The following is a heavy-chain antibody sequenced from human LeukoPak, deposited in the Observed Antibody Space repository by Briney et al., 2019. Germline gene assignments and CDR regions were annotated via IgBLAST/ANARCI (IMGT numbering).Heavy chain of an antibody. V-gene: IGHV3-7*01. CDR3: ARDGNYVSGSYRFSPYFDY. Sequence: GGSLRLSCAASGFTFSDYWMSWVRQAPGKGLEWLANIKEDGREKYYVDSVKGRFAISRDNAQNSLFLEMRSLRDEDTSVYYCARDGNYVSGSYRFSPYFDYWGRGSLVTVSS. D-gene: IGHD3-16*02. CDR2: IKEDGREK. CDR1: GFTFSDYW. J-gene: IGHJ4*02.